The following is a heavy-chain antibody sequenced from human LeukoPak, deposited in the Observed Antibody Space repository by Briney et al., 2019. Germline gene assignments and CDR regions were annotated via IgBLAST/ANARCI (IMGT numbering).Heavy chain of an antibody. D-gene: IGHD2-15*01. V-gene: IGHV4-38-2*01. Sequence: PSETLSLTCAVSGYSISSGYYWGWIRPPPGKGLEWMGSIYHSGSTYYNPSLKSRATISVDTSKNQCSLKLSSVTAADTAVYYCARLGYCSGGSCPGYWGQGTLVTVSS. CDR1: GYSISSGYY. CDR3: ARLGYCSGGSCPGY. CDR2: IYHSGST. J-gene: IGHJ4*02.